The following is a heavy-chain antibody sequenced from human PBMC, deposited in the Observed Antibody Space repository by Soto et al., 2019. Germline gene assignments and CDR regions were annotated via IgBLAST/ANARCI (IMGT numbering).Heavy chain of an antibody. CDR3: VRGILRPNHYMDV. Sequence: EAQLVESGGGLVQPGGSLRLSCAASGFTFSTSSMSWVRQAPGKGLEWVSYISISGSLIYYADSVRGRFTISRDNAKNSLFLEMNSLRAEDTAVYYCVRGILRPNHYMDVWGKGTAVAVSS. CDR2: ISISGSLI. D-gene: IGHD1-26*01. J-gene: IGHJ6*03. CDR1: GFTFSTSS. V-gene: IGHV3-48*01.